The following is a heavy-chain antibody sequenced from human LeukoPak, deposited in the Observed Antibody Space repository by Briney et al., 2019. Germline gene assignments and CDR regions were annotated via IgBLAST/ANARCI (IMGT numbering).Heavy chain of an antibody. CDR2: ISAYNGNT. Sequence: GASVKVSCMASGYTFTSYGISWVRQAPGQGLEWMGWISAYNGNTNYAQKLQGRVTMTTDTSTSTAYMELRSLRSDDTAVYYCARDLGYSTPHGFDYWGQGTLVTVSS. J-gene: IGHJ4*02. V-gene: IGHV1-18*01. CDR1: GYTFTSYG. D-gene: IGHD4-4*01. CDR3: ARDLGYSTPHGFDY.